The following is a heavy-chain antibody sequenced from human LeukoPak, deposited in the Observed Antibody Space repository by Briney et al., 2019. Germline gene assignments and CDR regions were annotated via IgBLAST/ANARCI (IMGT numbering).Heavy chain of an antibody. V-gene: IGHV4-39*02. Sequence: SETLSLTCTVSGGSISSSSYYWGWIRQPPGKGLVWIGSIYHSGSTYYNPTLKSRVTISVDTSKNHFSLKLSSVTAADTAVYYCARDSIAAAYYYMDVWGKGTTVTVSS. CDR3: ARDSIAAAYYYMDV. CDR1: GGSISSSSYY. J-gene: IGHJ6*03. D-gene: IGHD6-13*01. CDR2: IYHSGST.